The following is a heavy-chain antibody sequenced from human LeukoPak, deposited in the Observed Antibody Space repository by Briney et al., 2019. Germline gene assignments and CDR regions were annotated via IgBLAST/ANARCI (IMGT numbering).Heavy chain of an antibody. Sequence: GASVKVSCKVSGYTLTELSMHWVRQAPGKGLEWMGGFDPEDGETIYAQKFQGRVTMTEDTSTDTAYMELSSLRSEDTVVYYCATLWDTIVVVPAFDPWGQGTLVTVSS. J-gene: IGHJ5*02. CDR3: ATLWDTIVVVPAFDP. CDR2: FDPEDGET. CDR1: GYTLTELS. D-gene: IGHD2-2*01. V-gene: IGHV1-24*01.